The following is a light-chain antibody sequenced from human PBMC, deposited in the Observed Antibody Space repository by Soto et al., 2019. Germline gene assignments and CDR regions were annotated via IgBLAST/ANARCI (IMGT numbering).Light chain of an antibody. CDR2: EVN. J-gene: IGLJ1*01. CDR3: SSYAGSNWYV. V-gene: IGLV2-8*01. Sequence: QSALTQPPPASGSPGQSVTISCTGTNSDVGGYNYVSWYQQYPGKAPKLTIYEVNERPSGVPDRFSGSKSGNTASLTVSGLQTADEADYYCSSYAGSNWYVFGTGTQLTVL. CDR1: NSDVGGYNY.